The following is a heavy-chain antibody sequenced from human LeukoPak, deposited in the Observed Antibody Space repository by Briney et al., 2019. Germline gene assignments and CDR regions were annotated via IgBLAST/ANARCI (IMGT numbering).Heavy chain of an antibody. CDR1: GYTFTSYY. Sequence: ASVKVSCKASGYTFTSYYMHWVRQAPGQGLEWMGIINPSGGSTSYAQKFQGRVTMTRDMSTSTVYMELSSLRSEDTAVYYCARGDYDFWSGYGILDYWGQGTLVTVSS. CDR3: ARGDYDFWSGYGILDY. V-gene: IGHV1-46*01. J-gene: IGHJ4*02. CDR2: INPSGGST. D-gene: IGHD3-3*01.